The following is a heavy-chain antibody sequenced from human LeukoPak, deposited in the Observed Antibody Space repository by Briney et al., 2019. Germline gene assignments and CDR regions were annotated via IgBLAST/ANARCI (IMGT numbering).Heavy chain of an antibody. CDR3: ARDYDSSGPQKNYFDN. CDR2: FDPEDGET. J-gene: IGHJ4*02. D-gene: IGHD3-22*01. CDR1: GYTLTELS. Sequence: ASVKVSCKVSGYTLTELSMHWVRQAPGKGLEWMGGFDPEDGETIYAQKFQGRITMTEDTSTDTAYMELRGLRSEDTAVYYCARDYDSSGPQKNYFDNWGQGVLVTVSS. V-gene: IGHV1-24*01.